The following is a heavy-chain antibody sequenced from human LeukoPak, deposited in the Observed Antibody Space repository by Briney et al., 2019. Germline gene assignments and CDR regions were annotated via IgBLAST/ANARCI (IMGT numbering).Heavy chain of an antibody. CDR2: LSGSGGST. CDR1: GLTFSSYG. D-gene: IGHD4-23*01. CDR3: ARGTERDRLRWIGYYFDY. J-gene: IGHJ4*02. V-gene: IGHV3-23*01. Sequence: GGSLRLSCAASGLTFSSYGMSWVRQAPGKGLEWVSGLSGSGGSTYYADSVKGRFTISRDNSKNTLYLQMNSLRAEDTAIYYCARGTERDRLRWIGYYFDYWGQGSLVTVSS.